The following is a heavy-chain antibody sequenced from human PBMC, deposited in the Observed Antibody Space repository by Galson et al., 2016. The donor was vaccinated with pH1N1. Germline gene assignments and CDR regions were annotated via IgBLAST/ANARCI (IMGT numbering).Heavy chain of an antibody. V-gene: IGHV3-30*04. CDR1: GFTLSCCA. CDR2: ISKDGNNV. J-gene: IGHJ4*02. CDR3: ARSRDFSFDY. D-gene: IGHD4-11*01. Sequence: SLRLSCAASGFTLSCCAMHWVRQAPGKGLECVALISKDGNNVYYADSVKGRFTISRDSSNNTLDLQMNSLSTEDTAIYYCARSRDFSFDYWGQGALVTVAS.